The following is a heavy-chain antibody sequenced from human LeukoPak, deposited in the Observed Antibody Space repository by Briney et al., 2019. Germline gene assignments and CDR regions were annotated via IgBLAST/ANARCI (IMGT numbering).Heavy chain of an antibody. V-gene: IGHV3-30-3*01. CDR1: GFTFSDYA. CDR2: ISYVGSNK. CDR3: ARKWPTGDY. D-gene: IGHD5-12*01. Sequence: GGSLRLSCAASGFTFSDYAMHWVRQAPGKGLEWVALISYVGSNKYYADSVKGRFTISRDNAKNSLYLQMNSLRAEDTAVYYCARKWPTGDYCGQGTLVTVSS. J-gene: IGHJ4*02.